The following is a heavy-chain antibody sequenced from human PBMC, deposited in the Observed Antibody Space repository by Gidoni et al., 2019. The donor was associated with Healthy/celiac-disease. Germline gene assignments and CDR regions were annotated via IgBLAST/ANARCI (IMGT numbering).Heavy chain of an antibody. D-gene: IGHD7-27*01. CDR2: IHPSGGST. CDR1: GYTFTSSY. CDR3: ARVPPGDGPRGYFDY. J-gene: IGHJ4*02. V-gene: IGHV1-46*01. Sequence: QVQLVQSGAEVKKPGASVKVSCKASGYTFTSSYMHWVRQDPGQGLEWMGIIHPSGGSTSYAQKFQGRVTMTRDTSTSTVYMELSSLRSEDTAVYYCARVPPGDGPRGYFDYWGQGTLVTVSS.